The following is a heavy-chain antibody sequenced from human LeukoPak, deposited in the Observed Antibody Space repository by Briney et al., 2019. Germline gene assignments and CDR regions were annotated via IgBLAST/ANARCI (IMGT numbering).Heavy chain of an antibody. D-gene: IGHD3-22*01. CDR2: ISSSSSYI. J-gene: IGHJ4*02. CDR3: ARAILNYYDSSGALDY. Sequence: GGSLRLSCAASGFTFSSYSMNCVLQAPGKGLEWVSSISSSSSYIYYADSVKGRFTLSRDNAKNSVYLQMNSLRGEDTAVYYCARAILNYYDSSGALDYWGQGTLVTVSS. CDR1: GFTFSSYS. V-gene: IGHV3-21*01.